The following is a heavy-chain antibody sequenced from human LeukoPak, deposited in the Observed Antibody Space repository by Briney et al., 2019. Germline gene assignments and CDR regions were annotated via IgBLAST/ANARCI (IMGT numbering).Heavy chain of an antibody. D-gene: IGHD3-10*01. V-gene: IGHV3-74*01. CDR3: STGSGHAFDI. Sequence: PGGSLRLSCAASGFTFSSYWVHWVRQVPGKGLVWVSRINSDGSSTSYADSVKGRFTISRDNAKNTLYVQMNSPRAEDTAVYYCSTGSGHAFDIWGRGTMVTVSS. CDR2: INSDGSST. J-gene: IGHJ3*02. CDR1: GFTFSSYW.